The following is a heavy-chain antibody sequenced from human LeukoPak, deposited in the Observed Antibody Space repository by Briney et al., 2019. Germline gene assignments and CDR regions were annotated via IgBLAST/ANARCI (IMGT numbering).Heavy chain of an antibody. CDR2: ISSSSSYI. Sequence: GGSLRLSCAASGFTFSSYSMNWFRQAPGKGLEWVSSISSSSSYIYYADSVKGRFTISRDNAKNSLYLQMNSLRAEDTAVYYCARDYDFWSFIGYFDLWGRGTLVTVSS. CDR3: ARDYDFWSFIGYFDL. J-gene: IGHJ2*01. V-gene: IGHV3-21*01. D-gene: IGHD3-3*01. CDR1: GFTFSSYS.